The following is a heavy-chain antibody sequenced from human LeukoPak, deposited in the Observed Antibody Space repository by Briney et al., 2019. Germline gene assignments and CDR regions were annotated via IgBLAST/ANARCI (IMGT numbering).Heavy chain of an antibody. V-gene: IGHV4-59*01. CDR3: ARVAPSFTWFGELSGYFQH. J-gene: IGHJ1*01. Sequence: SETLSLTCTVSGGSISSYYWSWIRQPPGKGLEWIGYIYYSGSTNYNPSLKSRVTISVDTSKNQFSLKLSSVIAADTAVYYCARVAPSFTWFGELSGYFQHWGQGTLVTVSS. D-gene: IGHD3-10*01. CDR1: GGSISSYY. CDR2: IYYSGST.